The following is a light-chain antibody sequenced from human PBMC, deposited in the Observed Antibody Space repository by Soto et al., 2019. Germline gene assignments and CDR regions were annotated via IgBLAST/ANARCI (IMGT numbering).Light chain of an antibody. V-gene: IGLV2-14*01. CDR3: SSYTSSRTHVV. CDR2: EVS. J-gene: IGLJ2*01. Sequence: QSALTQPASVSGSPGQSITISCTGTSSDVDGYNYVSWYQQHPGKAPKLMIYEVSNRPSGVSNRFSGSKSGNTASLTISGLQAEDEADYYCSSYTSSRTHVVFGGGTKLTVL. CDR1: SSDVDGYNY.